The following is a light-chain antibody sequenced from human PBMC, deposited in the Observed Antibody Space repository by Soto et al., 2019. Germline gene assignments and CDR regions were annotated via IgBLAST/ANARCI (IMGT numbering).Light chain of an antibody. Sequence: QSALTQPASVSGSPGQTITISCTGTSSDVGGYTSVSWYQQHPGKAPKRLIYDVTYRPSGVSTRFSGSKSGNTASLTISGLQAEDEADYYCSSFTSSILVFGGGTQLTVL. J-gene: IGLJ3*02. V-gene: IGLV2-14*01. CDR2: DVT. CDR3: SSFTSSILV. CDR1: SSDVGGYTS.